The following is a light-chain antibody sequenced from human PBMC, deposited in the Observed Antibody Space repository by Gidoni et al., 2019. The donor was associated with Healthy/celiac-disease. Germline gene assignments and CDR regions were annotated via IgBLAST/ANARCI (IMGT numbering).Light chain of an antibody. CDR3: QQLNSYPPEFT. CDR2: AAS. J-gene: IGKJ3*01. Sequence: DIQLTQSPSFLSASVGDRVTITCRASQGIGSYLAWYQQKPGKAPKLLIYAASTLQSGVPSRFSGSGSGTEFTLTLSSLQPEDFATYYCQQLNSYPPEFTFGPGTQVDIK. CDR1: QGIGSY. V-gene: IGKV1-9*01.